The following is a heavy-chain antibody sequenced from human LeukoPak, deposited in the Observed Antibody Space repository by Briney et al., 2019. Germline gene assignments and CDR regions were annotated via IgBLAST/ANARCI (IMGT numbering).Heavy chain of an antibody. J-gene: IGHJ4*02. CDR1: GFTFSSYW. CDR3: VFYLGTGDY. Sequence: GGSLRLSCAASGFTFSSYWMSWVRQAPGKGLEWVANIKQDGSEKYYVDSVKGRFTISRDNAKNSLYLQMNSLRAEDTAIYYCVFYLGTGDYWGQGTLVTVSS. CDR2: IKQDGSEK. V-gene: IGHV3-7*03. D-gene: IGHD7-27*01.